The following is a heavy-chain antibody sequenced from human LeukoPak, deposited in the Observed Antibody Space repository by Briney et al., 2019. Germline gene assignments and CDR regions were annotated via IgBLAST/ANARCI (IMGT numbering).Heavy chain of an antibody. Sequence: SETLSLTCTVSGGSISSSSYYWAWIRQPPGKGLEWIGSIYYSGSTYYNPSLKSRVTISVDTSKNQFSLKLSSVTAADTAVYYCARRTGRYSGYDYRALQYNWLDPWGQGTLVTVSS. D-gene: IGHD5-12*01. V-gene: IGHV4-39*01. CDR2: IYYSGST. CDR1: GGSISSSSYY. CDR3: ARRTGRYSGYDYRALQYNWLDP. J-gene: IGHJ5*02.